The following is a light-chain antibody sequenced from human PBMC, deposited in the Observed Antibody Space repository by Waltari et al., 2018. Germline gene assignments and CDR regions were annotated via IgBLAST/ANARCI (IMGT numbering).Light chain of an antibody. CDR1: QSISSF. V-gene: IGKV1-39*01. J-gene: IGKJ2*01. CDR2: GAT. Sequence: DIQMTQSPSSLSASVGDRVTITCRASQSISSFLNWYQQKPGKAPKLLIYGATSLQSGVPSRFRGSGSGTDFTLTISSLQPEDFATYYCQQSYSTPGTFGQGTKLEIK. CDR3: QQSYSTPGT.